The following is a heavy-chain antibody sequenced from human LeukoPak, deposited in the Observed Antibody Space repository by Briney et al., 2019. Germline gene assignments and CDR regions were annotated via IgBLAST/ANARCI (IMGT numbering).Heavy chain of an antibody. D-gene: IGHD2-2*01. J-gene: IGHJ4*02. CDR1: GGSISSSSYY. Sequence: PSETLSLTCTVSGGSISSSSYYWGWIRQPPGKGLEWIGSIYYSGSTYYNPSLKSRVTISVDTSKNQFSLKLSSVTAADTAVYYCAREMSWQYLIDYWGQGTLVTVSS. V-gene: IGHV4-39*07. CDR3: AREMSWQYLIDY. CDR2: IYYSGST.